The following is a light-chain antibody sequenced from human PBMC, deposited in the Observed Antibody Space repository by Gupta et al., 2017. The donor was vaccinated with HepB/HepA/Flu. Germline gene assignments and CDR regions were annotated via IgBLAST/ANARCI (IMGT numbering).Light chain of an antibody. Sequence: DIQMTQSPSSLSASVGDRVTITCRASQSISSYLNWYQQKPGKAPKLLIYAASSLQSGVPSRFSGSGYGKDFTLTISSRQPEDFATYYCQQSDSNPVETFGQGTKVEIK. CDR2: AAS. V-gene: IGKV1-39*01. CDR1: QSISSY. J-gene: IGKJ1*01. CDR3: QQSDSNPVET.